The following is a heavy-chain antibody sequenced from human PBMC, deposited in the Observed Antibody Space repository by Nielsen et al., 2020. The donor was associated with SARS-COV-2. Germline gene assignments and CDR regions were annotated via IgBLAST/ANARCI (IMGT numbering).Heavy chain of an antibody. D-gene: IGHD6-19*01. J-gene: IGHJ4*02. Sequence: ASVKVSCKASGYTFTSYAMHWVRQAPGQRLEWMGWINAGDGNTKYSQKFQGRVTMTRDTSANTAYMELSSLSSEDTAVYYCARITPSSGWDYWGQRTLVTVSS. CDR1: GYTFTSYA. CDR2: INAGDGNT. V-gene: IGHV1-3*01. CDR3: ARITPSSGWDY.